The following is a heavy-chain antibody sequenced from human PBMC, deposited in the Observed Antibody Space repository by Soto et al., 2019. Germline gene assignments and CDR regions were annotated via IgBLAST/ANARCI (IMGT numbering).Heavy chain of an antibody. J-gene: IGHJ4*02. Sequence: SETLSLTCTVSGGSISDYYLSWIRQPPGKGLEWIAYIYYTGRTFYNPSLKGRVTISVDTSKNQFSLKLSSVTAADTAVYYCARKSSIYSTWPLLDYWGRGTLVTSPQ. CDR1: GGSISDYY. D-gene: IGHD6-13*01. CDR3: ARKSSIYSTWPLLDY. CDR2: IYYTGRT. V-gene: IGHV4-59*01.